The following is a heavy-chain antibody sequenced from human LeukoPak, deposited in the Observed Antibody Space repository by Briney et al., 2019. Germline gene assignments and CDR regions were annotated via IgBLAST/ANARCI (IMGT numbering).Heavy chain of an antibody. CDR1: GFTFSSYG. CDR3: AKHTTYYYGSGSYSNWFDP. D-gene: IGHD3-10*01. Sequence: GESLRLSCAASGFTFSSYGMHWVRQAPGKGLEWVAVISYDGSNKYYADSVKGRFTISRDNSKNTLYPQMNSLRAEDTAVYYCAKHTTYYYGSGSYSNWFDPWGQGTLVTVSS. J-gene: IGHJ5*02. V-gene: IGHV3-30*18. CDR2: ISYDGSNK.